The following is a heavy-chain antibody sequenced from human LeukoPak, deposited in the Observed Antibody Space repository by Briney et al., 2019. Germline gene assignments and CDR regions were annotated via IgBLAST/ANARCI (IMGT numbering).Heavy chain of an antibody. J-gene: IGHJ4*02. CDR3: VRGRGYCTGVSCDIDY. CDR2: IISRGDTT. D-gene: IGHD2-8*02. Sequence: GGSLRLSCAASGFTVSSNYMSWVRQAPGKGLEWVSNIISRGDTTHYAASVKGRFTISRDNAKNSVFLHLNSLRGDDTAVYYCVRGRGYCTGVSCDIDYWGQGTLVTVSS. V-gene: IGHV3-11*04. CDR1: GFTVSSNY.